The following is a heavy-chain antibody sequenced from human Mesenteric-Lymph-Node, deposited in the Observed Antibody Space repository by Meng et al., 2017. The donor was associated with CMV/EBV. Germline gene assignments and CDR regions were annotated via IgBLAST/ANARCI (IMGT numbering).Heavy chain of an antibody. D-gene: IGHD5-18*01. CDR2: ISWNGVRV. CDR3: TKEYSTSGHFDY. J-gene: IGHJ4*02. Sequence: SLKISCAASGFAFPYSAMSWVRQAPGRGLEWVSGISWNGVRVAYADSVKGRFTISRDNAKNSLFLQMNSLRTEDTALYYCTKEYSTSGHFDYLGQGTLVTVSS. CDR1: GFAFPYSA. V-gene: IGHV3-9*01.